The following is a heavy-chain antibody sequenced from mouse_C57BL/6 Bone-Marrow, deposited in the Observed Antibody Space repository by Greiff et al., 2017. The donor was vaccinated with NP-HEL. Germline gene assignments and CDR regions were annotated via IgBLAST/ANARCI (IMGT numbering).Heavy chain of an antibody. J-gene: IGHJ4*01. CDR1: GYTFTDYY. Sequence: EVQLQQSGPELVKPGASVKISCKASGYTFTDYYMNWVKQSHGKSLEWIGDINPNNGGTSYNQKFKGKATLTVDKSSSTAYMELRSLTSEDSAVYYCAYYGSSYPLAMDYWGQGTSVTVSS. D-gene: IGHD1-1*01. V-gene: IGHV1-26*01. CDR3: AYYGSSYPLAMDY. CDR2: INPNNGGT.